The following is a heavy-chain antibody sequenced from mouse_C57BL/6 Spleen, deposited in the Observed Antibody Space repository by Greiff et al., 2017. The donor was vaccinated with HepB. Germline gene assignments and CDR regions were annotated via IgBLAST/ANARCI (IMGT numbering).Heavy chain of an antibody. CDR1: GYTFTSYW. Sequence: QVQLKQPGAELVKPGASVKMSCKASGYTFTSYWITWVKQRPGQGLEWIGDIYPGSGSTNYNEKFKSKATLTVDTSSSTAYMQLSSLTSEDSAVYYCAGSTMVTTGFAYWGQGTLVTVSA. CDR2: IYPGSGST. CDR3: AGSTMVTTGFAY. D-gene: IGHD2-2*01. J-gene: IGHJ3*01. V-gene: IGHV1-55*01.